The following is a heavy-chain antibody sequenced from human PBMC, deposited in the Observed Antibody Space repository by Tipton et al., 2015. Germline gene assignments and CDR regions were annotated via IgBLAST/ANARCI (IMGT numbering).Heavy chain of an antibody. J-gene: IGHJ4*02. V-gene: IGHV4-61*01. CDR1: GGSVTSGSYY. D-gene: IGHD3-3*01. CDR3: ARAFWSGFYRGYFDF. Sequence: GLVKPSETLSLTCTVSGGSVTSGSYYWSWIRQTPGKGLEWIAYIYHSGSTNYNPSLKSRVTISLDTSKNQFSLNLSSVTAADTAVYYCARAFWSGFYRGYFDFWGQGTLVTVSS. CDR2: IYHSGST.